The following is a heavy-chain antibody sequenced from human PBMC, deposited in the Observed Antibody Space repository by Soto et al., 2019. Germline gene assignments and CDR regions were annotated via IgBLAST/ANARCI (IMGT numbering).Heavy chain of an antibody. V-gene: IGHV4-61*01. Sequence: KASETLSLTCTVSGGFVNSDTHSWSWIRQTPGKRLEWIGFIYSGGSTKNPSLRSRVTMSVDTSKNQFSLKLRSVTAADTAVYYCARVGERWQYFDWFYYFDSWGQGARVTVSS. CDR2: IYSGGST. CDR3: ARVGERWQYFDWFYYFDS. CDR1: GGFVNSDTHS. J-gene: IGHJ4*02. D-gene: IGHD3-9*01.